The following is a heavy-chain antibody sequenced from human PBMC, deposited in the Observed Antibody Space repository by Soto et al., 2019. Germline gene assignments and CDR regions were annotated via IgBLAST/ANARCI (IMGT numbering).Heavy chain of an antibody. CDR2: INHSGST. D-gene: IGHD2-21*01. Sequence: SETLSLTCAVYGGSFSGYYWSWIRQPPGKGLEWIGEINHSGSTNYNPSLKSRVTISVDTSKNQFSLKLSSVTAADTAVYYCARGLRVVMQRRRYYYYYLDVWGKGTTVTVSS. J-gene: IGHJ6*03. CDR1: GGSFSGYY. V-gene: IGHV4-34*01. CDR3: ARGLRVVMQRRRYYYYYLDV.